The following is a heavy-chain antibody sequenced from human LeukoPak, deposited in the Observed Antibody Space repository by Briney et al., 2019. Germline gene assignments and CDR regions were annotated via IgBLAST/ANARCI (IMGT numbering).Heavy chain of an antibody. CDR1: GYTFTSYA. CDR2: INAGNGYT. Sequence: GASVKVSCKASGYTFTSYAMHWARQAPGQRLEWMGWINAGNGYTKYSQRFQGRVTITRDTSASTAYMELSSLRSEDTAVYYCARGSRFGDYVGGSDYWGQGTLVTVSS. J-gene: IGHJ4*02. V-gene: IGHV1-3*01. CDR3: ARGSRFGDYVGGSDY. D-gene: IGHD4-17*01.